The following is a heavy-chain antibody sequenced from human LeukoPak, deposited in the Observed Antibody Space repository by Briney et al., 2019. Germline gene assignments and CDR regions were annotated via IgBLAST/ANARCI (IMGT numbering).Heavy chain of an antibody. Sequence: PGGSLRLSCAASGFTFSSYAMSWVRQAPGKGLEWVSAIGGSGGSTYYADSVKGRFTISRDNSKNTLYLQMNSLRAEDTAVYYCATTPYCSSTSCYRYFQHWGQGTLVTVSS. CDR2: IGGSGGST. V-gene: IGHV3-23*01. J-gene: IGHJ1*01. CDR3: ATTPYCSSTSCYRYFQH. D-gene: IGHD2-2*02. CDR1: GFTFSSYA.